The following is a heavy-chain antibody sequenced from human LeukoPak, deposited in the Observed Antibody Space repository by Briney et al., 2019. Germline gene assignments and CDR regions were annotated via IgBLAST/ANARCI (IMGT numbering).Heavy chain of an antibody. CDR2: IIPIFGTA. CDR1: GGTFSSYA. CDR3: ARHHYCTNGVCPRYYSDY. V-gene: IGHV1-69*05. J-gene: IGHJ4*01. D-gene: IGHD2-8*01. Sequence: SVKVSCKASGGTFSSYAISWVRQAPGQGLEWMGRIIPIFGTANYAQKFQGRVTITTDESTSTAYMELSSLRSEDTAVYYCARHHYCTNGVCPRYYSDYWGQGTLVTVSS.